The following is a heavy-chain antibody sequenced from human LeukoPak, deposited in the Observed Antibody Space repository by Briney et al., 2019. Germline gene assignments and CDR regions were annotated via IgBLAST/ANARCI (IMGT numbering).Heavy chain of an antibody. CDR2: IYSGAAT. D-gene: IGHD2-15*01. CDR3: ARGFCSGGTCFDY. J-gene: IGHJ4*02. V-gene: IGHV3-53*01. Sequence: PGGSLRLSCAASGFTVSSNYMTWVRQAPGKGLEWVSFIYSGAATDYADSVKGRLTISTDNSKNTMYLQMNSLRADDTAMYYCARGFCSGGTCFDYWGQGTLVTVSS. CDR1: GFTVSSNY.